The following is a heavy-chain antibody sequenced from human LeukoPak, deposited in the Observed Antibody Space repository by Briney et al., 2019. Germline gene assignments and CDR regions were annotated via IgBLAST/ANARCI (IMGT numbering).Heavy chain of an antibody. CDR2: ISSGGSNK. Sequence: GESLRLSCAASGFTVSNYCMRWVRQAPGKGLEWVAVISSGGSNKYYADSVNGRFTISRDNYKNTLYLQMNSLRAENTAIYYCVPGVASATPYYFDYWGQGTLVTVSS. CDR1: GFTVSNYC. J-gene: IGHJ4*02. CDR3: VPGVASATPYYFDY. V-gene: IGHV3-30*03. D-gene: IGHD6-13*01.